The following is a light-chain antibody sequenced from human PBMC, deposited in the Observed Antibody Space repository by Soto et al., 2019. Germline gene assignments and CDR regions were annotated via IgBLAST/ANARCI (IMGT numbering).Light chain of an antibody. CDR1: KGISNY. J-gene: IGKJ3*01. Sequence: DIHLTQSRSSLSASVGDRVTITCRWSKGISNYLAWYQQKPGKVPKLLIYAASTCQFGVPSRFSGSGSGTDFTLTISRLQPEDVATYYWQKYNSAATFGPGTKVDIK. V-gene: IGKV1-27*01. CDR3: QKYNSAAT. CDR2: AAS.